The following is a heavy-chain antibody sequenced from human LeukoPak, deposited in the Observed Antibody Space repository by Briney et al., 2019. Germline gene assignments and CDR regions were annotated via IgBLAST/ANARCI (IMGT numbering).Heavy chain of an antibody. CDR3: AXXXXXXXXSSSWYSGYYYYMDV. D-gene: IGHD6-13*01. V-gene: IGHV1-69*06. Sequence: GASVKVSCKASGGTFSSYAISWVRQAPGQGLEWMGGIIPIFGTTNYAQKFQDRVTITADKSTSTAYMELSSLRSEDTAVYYCAXXXXXXXXSSSWYSGYYYYMDVWGKGTTVTVSS. CDR2: IIPIFGTT. CDR1: GGTFSSYA. J-gene: IGHJ6*03.